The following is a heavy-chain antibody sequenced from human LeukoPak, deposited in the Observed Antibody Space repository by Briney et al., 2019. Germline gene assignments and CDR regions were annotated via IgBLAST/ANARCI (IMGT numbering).Heavy chain of an antibody. V-gene: IGHV1-24*01. CDR3: ARCPLPTVTTYPYYYYMDV. J-gene: IGHJ6*03. D-gene: IGHD4-17*01. CDR2: FDPEDGET. CDR1: GYTLTELS. Sequence: VASVKVPCKVSGYTLTELSMHWVRQAPGKGLEWMGSFDPEDGETIYAQKFQGRVTMTEDTSTDTAYMELSSLRSEDTAVYYCARCPLPTVTTYPYYYYMDVWGKGTTVTVSS.